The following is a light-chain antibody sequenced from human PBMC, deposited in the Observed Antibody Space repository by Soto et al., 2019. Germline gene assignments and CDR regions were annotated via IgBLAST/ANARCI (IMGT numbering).Light chain of an antibody. CDR2: SAS. J-gene: IGKJ2*01. CDR1: ESVGGW. V-gene: IGKV1-5*03. Sequence: DIQMTQSPSTLSASIGDRVTITCRASESVGGWLAWYQQKPGKAPNLLIHSASILENGVPSRFSGSGSGTEFTLTISRLQPDDSATYYCQQYRSYSYTFGQGTKLEIK. CDR3: QQYRSYSYT.